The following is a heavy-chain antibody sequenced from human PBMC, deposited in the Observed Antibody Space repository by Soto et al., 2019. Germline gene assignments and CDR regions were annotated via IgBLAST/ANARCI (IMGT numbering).Heavy chain of an antibody. V-gene: IGHV1-69*13. D-gene: IGHD2-21*02. CDR1: GGTFSSYA. Sequence: SVKVSCKASGGTFSSYAISWVRQAPGQGLEWMGGIIPIFGTANYAQKFQGRVTITADESTSTAYMELSSLRSEDTAVYYCAREKAYCGGDCHLDYWGQGTLVTVSS. CDR3: AREKAYCGGDCHLDY. J-gene: IGHJ4*02. CDR2: IIPIFGTA.